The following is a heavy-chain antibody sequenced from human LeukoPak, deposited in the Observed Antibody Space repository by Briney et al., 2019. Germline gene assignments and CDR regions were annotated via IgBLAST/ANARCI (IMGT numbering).Heavy chain of an antibody. CDR2: ISSSSSTI. CDR1: GFTFSSYS. D-gene: IGHD3-22*01. Sequence: PGGSLRLSCAASGFTFSSYSMNWVRQAPGKGLEWVSYISSSSSTIYYADSVKGRFTISRDNAKNSLYLQMNSLRDEDTAVYYCARATTYYYDSSAKNGDYWGQGTLVTVSS. CDR3: ARATTYYYDSSAKNGDY. V-gene: IGHV3-48*02. J-gene: IGHJ4*02.